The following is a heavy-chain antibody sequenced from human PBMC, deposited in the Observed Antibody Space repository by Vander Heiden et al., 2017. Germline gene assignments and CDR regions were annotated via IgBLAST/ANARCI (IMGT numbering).Heavy chain of an antibody. Sequence: QVQLVESGGGVVQPVRSLRLSCAAPGFPFSGYGMRWVRQAPGKGLEWVAVIWYDGSNKYYADSVKGRFTISRDNSKNTLYLQMNSLRAEDTAVYYCARGDTYYYYYYGMDVWGQGTTVTVSS. CDR3: ARGDTYYYYYYGMDV. J-gene: IGHJ6*02. CDR2: IWYDGSNK. CDR1: GFPFSGYG. V-gene: IGHV3-33*01.